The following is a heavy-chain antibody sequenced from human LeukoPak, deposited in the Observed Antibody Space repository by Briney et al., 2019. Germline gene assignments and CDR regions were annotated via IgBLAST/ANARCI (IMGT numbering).Heavy chain of an antibody. D-gene: IGHD3-3*01. Sequence: PGGSLRLSCSASGFSFATYDMNWVRQAPGRGLEWISSIGTTGDTHYPDSLKGRFTISRENAKNSVYLQMHTLGVGDTAVYYCARSPPDFFFARGYYIDAWGQGTLVTVSS. CDR2: IGTTGDT. CDR3: ARSPPDFFFARGYYIDA. V-gene: IGHV3-13*04. CDR1: GFSFATYD. J-gene: IGHJ4*02.